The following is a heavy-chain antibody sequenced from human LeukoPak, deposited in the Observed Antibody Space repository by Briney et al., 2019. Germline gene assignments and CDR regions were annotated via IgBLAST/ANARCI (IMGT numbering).Heavy chain of an antibody. D-gene: IGHD4/OR15-4a*01. CDR1: GGSISSGGYY. Sequence: SETLSLTCTVSGGSISSGGYYWSWIRQDPGKGLEWIGYIYYSGSTYYNPSLKSRLIISVDTSKNQFSLNLSSVTAADTAVYYCARGLNDYYYFDNWGQGTLVTVSS. V-gene: IGHV4-31*03. CDR2: IYYSGST. CDR3: ARGLNDYYYFDN. J-gene: IGHJ4*02.